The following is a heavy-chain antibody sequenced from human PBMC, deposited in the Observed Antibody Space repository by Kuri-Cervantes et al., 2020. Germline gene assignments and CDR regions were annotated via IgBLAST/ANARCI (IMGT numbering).Heavy chain of an antibody. CDR3: AKGNTGTVGASAFDY. Sequence: GGSLRLSCAASGFTFSSYAMHWVRQAPGKGLEWVAVISYDGSNEYYADSVKGRFTISRDNSKNTLHLQMNSLRAEDTAEYYCAKGNTGTVGASAFDYWGQGTLVTVSS. CDR2: ISYDGSNE. CDR1: GFTFSSYA. V-gene: IGHV3-30-3*01. D-gene: IGHD1-26*01. J-gene: IGHJ4*02.